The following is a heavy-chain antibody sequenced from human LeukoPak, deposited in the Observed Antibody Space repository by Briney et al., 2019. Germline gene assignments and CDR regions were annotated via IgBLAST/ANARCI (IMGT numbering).Heavy chain of an antibody. CDR2: IWYDGSNK. V-gene: IGHV3-33*01. CDR3: ARDTYYYDSSGYEFDY. D-gene: IGHD3-22*01. CDR1: GFTFSSYG. Sequence: PGRSLRLSCAASGFTFSSYGMHWVRQAPGKGLEWVAVIWYDGSNKYYADSVKGRFTISRDNSKNTLYLQVNSLRAEDTAVYYCARDTYYYDSSGYEFDYWGQGTLVTVSS. J-gene: IGHJ4*02.